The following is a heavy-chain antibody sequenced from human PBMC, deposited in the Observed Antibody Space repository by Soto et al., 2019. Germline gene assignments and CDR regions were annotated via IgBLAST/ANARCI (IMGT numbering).Heavy chain of an antibody. D-gene: IGHD2-2*01. J-gene: IGHJ6*02. V-gene: IGHV3-33*01. CDR2: IWYDGSNK. Sequence: QVQLVESGGGVVQPGRSLRLSCAASGFTFSSYGMHWVRQAPGKGLEWVAVIWYDGSNKYYADSVKGRFTISRDNSKNSLYQQMNSLRAEDTAVYYWARDRIVVVPAAMKNYYYSGMDVWGQGTTVTVSS. CDR3: ARDRIVVVPAAMKNYYYSGMDV. CDR1: GFTFSSYG.